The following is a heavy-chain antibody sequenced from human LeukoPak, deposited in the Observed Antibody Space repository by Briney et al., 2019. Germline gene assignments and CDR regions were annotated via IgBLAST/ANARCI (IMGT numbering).Heavy chain of an antibody. CDR3: ASFYDSSGYPTYYFDY. J-gene: IGHJ4*02. CDR2: ISAYNGNT. D-gene: IGHD3-22*01. V-gene: IGHV1-18*01. Sequence: GASVKVSCEASGYTFTSYGISWVRQAPGQGLEWMGWISAYNGNTNYAQKLQGRVTMTTDTSTGTAYMELRSLRSDDTAVYYCASFYDSSGYPTYYFDYWGQGTLVTVSS. CDR1: GYTFTSYG.